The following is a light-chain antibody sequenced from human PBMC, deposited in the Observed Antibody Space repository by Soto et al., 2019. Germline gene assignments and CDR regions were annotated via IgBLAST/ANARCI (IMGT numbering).Light chain of an antibody. V-gene: IGLV2-11*01. CDR3: SSFAGSNNFPYV. CDR1: SSDVGNYIF. J-gene: IGLJ1*01. Sequence: QSALTQPRSVSGSPGQSVTLSCTGTSSDVGNYIFVSWYQQYPGKALKLLIYDVSRRPSGVPDRFSGSKSGNTASLTISGLQPEDEADYYCSSFAGSNNFPYVFGTGTKVTVL. CDR2: DVS.